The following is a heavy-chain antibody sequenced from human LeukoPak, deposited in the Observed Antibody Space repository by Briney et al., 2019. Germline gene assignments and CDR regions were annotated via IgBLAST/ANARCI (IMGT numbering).Heavy chain of an antibody. CDR2: ISGSGGST. V-gene: IGHV3-23*01. CDR1: GFTFSSYA. Sequence: GGSLRLSCAASGFTFSSYAMGWVGQAPGRGREGASAISGSGGSTYYADSVKGRFTISRDNSKNTLYLQMNSLRAEDTAVYYCAKGFRSLRVSDAFDIWGQGTMVTVSS. CDR3: AKGFRSLRVSDAFDI. J-gene: IGHJ3*02. D-gene: IGHD3-3*01.